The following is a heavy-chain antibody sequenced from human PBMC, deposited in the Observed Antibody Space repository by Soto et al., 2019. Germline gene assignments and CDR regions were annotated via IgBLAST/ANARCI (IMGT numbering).Heavy chain of an antibody. Sequence: PSETLSLTCTVCGGYINSYYWNGIRQRPGKGLEGIGYFYYRGSTNYTHYLKSRVVISVDTSKNQFSLKLRSLTAADTAMYYCAQNDDHGSNYNGMDVWGQGNTVT. D-gene: IGHD4-17*01. V-gene: IGHV4-59*01. J-gene: IGHJ6*01. CDR1: GGYINSYY. CDR2: FYYRGST. CDR3: AQNDDHGSNYNGMDV.